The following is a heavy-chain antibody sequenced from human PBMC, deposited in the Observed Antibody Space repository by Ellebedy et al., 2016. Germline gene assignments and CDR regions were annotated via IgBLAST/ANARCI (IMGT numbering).Heavy chain of an antibody. CDR1: GYTFTSYT. CDR3: ARRTNYYDSSGFDY. CDR2: ISLYNGNT. J-gene: IGHJ4*02. D-gene: IGHD3-22*01. Sequence: ASVKVSCKASGYTFTSYTLHWVRQAPGQGLEWMGWISLYNGNTNYAQRLQGRVTMTTDTSTSTAYMELRSLRSDDTAVYYCARRTNYYDSSGFDYWGQGTLVTVSS. V-gene: IGHV1-18*01.